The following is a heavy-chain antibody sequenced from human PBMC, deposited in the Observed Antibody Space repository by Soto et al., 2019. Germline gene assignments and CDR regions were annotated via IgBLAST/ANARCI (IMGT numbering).Heavy chain of an antibody. Sequence: QVQLVQSGAEVKKPGSSVKVSCKASGGTFSSYAISWVRQAPGQGLEWMGGIIPIFGTANYAQKFQGRVTITADESTSTAYMELSSLRSEDTAVYYCAREAGGYSGYDSDDFDIWGQGTMVTVSS. CDR3: AREAGGYSGYDSDDFDI. D-gene: IGHD5-12*01. J-gene: IGHJ3*02. CDR2: IIPIFGTA. V-gene: IGHV1-69*01. CDR1: GGTFSSYA.